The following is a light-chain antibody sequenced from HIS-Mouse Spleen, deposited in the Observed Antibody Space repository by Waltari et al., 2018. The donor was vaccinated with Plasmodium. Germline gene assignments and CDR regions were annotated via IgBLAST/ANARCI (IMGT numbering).Light chain of an antibody. J-gene: IGLJ2*01. Sequence: QSALTPPASVSGSPGQSITLSCPGTSSDVGIYNHVHWYQQHPGKAPKLMIYEVSKRPSGVPDRFSGSKSGNTASLTVSGLQAEDEADYYCSSYAGSNNLVFGGGTKLTVL. V-gene: IGLV2-8*01. CDR1: SSDVGIYNH. CDR3: SSYAGSNNLV. CDR2: EVS.